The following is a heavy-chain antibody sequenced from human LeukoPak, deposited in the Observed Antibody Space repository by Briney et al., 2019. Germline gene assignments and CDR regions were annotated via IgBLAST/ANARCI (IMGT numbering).Heavy chain of an antibody. V-gene: IGHV3-23*01. CDR2: ISGSAGIT. D-gene: IGHD5-12*01. J-gene: IGHJ4*02. Sequence: GGSLRLSCAAPGFTFSSYALSGVRQAPGKGLEWVSAISGSAGITYYADSVKGRFTISSDNSKNTLYLQMNSLRADDTAVYYCAKDPRVATIEIFDNWGQGTLVTVSS. CDR3: AKDPRVATIEIFDN. CDR1: GFTFSSYA.